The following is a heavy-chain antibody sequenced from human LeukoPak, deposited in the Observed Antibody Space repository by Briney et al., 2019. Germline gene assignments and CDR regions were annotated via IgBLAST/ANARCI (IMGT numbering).Heavy chain of an antibody. J-gene: IGHJ3*02. CDR1: GGTFSSYA. Sequence: SVKVSCKAPGGTFSSYAISWVRQAPGQGLEWMGGIIPIFGTANYAQKFQGRVTITADESTSTAYMELSSLRSEDTAVYYCARARGATGLYDAFDIWGQGTMVTVSS. D-gene: IGHD1-26*01. CDR2: IIPIFGTA. V-gene: IGHV1-69*13. CDR3: ARARGATGLYDAFDI.